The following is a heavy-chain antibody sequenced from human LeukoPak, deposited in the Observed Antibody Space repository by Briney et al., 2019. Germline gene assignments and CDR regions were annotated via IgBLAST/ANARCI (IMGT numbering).Heavy chain of an antibody. V-gene: IGHV3-66*01. Sequence: GGSLRLSCAASGFTVSSNYMSWVRQAPGKGLEWVSVIYSGGSTYYADSVKGRFTISRDNSKNTLYLQMNSLRAEDTAVYYCARDPPPDYYGMDVWGQGTTVTVSS. CDR1: GFTVSSNY. CDR2: IYSGGST. J-gene: IGHJ6*02. CDR3: ARDPPPDYYGMDV.